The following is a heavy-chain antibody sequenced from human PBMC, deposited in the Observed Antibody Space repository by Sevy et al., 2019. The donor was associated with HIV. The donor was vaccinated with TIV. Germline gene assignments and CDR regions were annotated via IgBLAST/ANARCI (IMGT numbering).Heavy chain of an antibody. J-gene: IGHJ4*02. CDR1: GYSISSGYY. Sequence: SETLSLTCAVSGYSISSGYYWGWIRQPPGKGLEWIGSIYHSGSTHYNPSLKSRVTILVDTSKNQFSLKLSSVTAADTAADTAVYYCARGLGGKRGYFDYWGQGTLVTVSS. V-gene: IGHV4-38-2*01. CDR2: IYHSGST. D-gene: IGHD2-15*01. CDR3: ARGLGGKRGYFDY.